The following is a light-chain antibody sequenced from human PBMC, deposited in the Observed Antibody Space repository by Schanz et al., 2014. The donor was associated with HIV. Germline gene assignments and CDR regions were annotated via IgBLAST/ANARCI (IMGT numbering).Light chain of an antibody. V-gene: IGLV2-14*03. CDR2: DVS. J-gene: IGLJ2*01. CDR1: SSDIGGYNY. Sequence: QSALTQPASVSGSPGQSITISCTGTSSDIGGYNYVSWYQQHPGKAPKLIIYDVSNRPSGISYRFSGSKSGNTASLTISGLQAEDEADYYCCSFTSSNTLVFGGGTKLTVL. CDR3: CSFTSSNTLV.